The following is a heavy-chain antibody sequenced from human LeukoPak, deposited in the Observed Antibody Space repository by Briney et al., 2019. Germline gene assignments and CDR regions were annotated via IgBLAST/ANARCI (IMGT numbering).Heavy chain of an antibody. CDR2: INHSGST. Sequence: PSETLSLTCAVYGGSFSGYYWSWIRQPPGKGLEWIGEINHSGSTNYNPSLKSRVTISVDTSKNQFSLKLSSVTAADTAVYYCARHDDFTMVQGVTPGDYWGQGTLVTVSS. J-gene: IGHJ4*02. V-gene: IGHV4-34*01. CDR1: GGSFSGYY. CDR3: ARHDDFTMVQGVTPGDY. D-gene: IGHD3-10*01.